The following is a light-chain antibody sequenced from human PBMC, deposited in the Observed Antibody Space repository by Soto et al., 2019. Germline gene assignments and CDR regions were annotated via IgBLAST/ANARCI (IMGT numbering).Light chain of an antibody. CDR1: SSDVGYYNS. V-gene: IGLV2-8*01. Sequence: QSALTQPPSASGSRGQSVTISCTGTSSDVGYYNSVCWHQQHPGKAPKLMIYEVNKRATGVPDRFSGSKSGNTASLTVSGLQTEDEADYYCSSYAGSYNFVFGTGTKLTVL. CDR3: SSYAGSYNFV. J-gene: IGLJ1*01. CDR2: EVN.